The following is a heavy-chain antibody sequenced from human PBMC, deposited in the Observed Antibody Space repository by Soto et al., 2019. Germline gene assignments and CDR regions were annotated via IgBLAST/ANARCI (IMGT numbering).Heavy chain of an antibody. Sequence: SETLSLTCTVSGGSISSYWWSWIRQPPGKGLEWIGYIYYSGSTNYNPSLKSRVTISVDTSKNQFSLKLSSVTAADKAVYYCARVRGNQLLGWFDPWGQGTLFSVSS. D-gene: IGHD2-2*01. V-gene: IGHV4-59*12. CDR1: GGSISSYW. J-gene: IGHJ5*02. CDR3: ARVRGNQLLGWFDP. CDR2: IYYSGST.